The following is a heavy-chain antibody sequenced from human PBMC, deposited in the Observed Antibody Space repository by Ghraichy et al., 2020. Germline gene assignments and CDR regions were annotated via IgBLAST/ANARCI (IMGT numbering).Heavy chain of an antibody. D-gene: IGHD2-2*01. CDR3: GRHDVVTSNSNNFYGMDV. CDR2: LRYSGST. Sequence: SETLSLTCTVSGGATSSSTHYWGWIRQSPEKGLEWIGSLRYSGSTYYNPSLKSRVTISVDTSKNQFSLKLSSVTAADTAVYYCGRHDVVTSNSNNFYGMDVWGQGTTVTVSS. J-gene: IGHJ6*02. CDR1: GGATSSSTHY. V-gene: IGHV4-39*01.